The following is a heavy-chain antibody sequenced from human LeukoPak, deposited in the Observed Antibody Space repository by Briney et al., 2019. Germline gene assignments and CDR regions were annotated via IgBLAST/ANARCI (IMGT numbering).Heavy chain of an antibody. D-gene: IGHD1-26*01. J-gene: IGHJ6*03. CDR2: IYHSGST. CDR1: GGSISSGGYY. V-gene: IGHV4-30-2*01. Sequence: SQTLSLTCTVSGGSISSGGYYWSWIRQPPGKGLEWIGYIYHSGSTYYNPSLKSRVTISVDRSKNQFSLKLSSVTAADTAVYYCARDRFVVGATNPDYYYYMDVWGKGTTVTVSS. CDR3: ARDRFVVGATNPDYYYYMDV.